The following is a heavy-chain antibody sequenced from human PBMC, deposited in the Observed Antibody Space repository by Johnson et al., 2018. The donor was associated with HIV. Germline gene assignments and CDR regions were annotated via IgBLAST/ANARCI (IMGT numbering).Heavy chain of an antibody. D-gene: IGHD3-9*01. J-gene: IGHJ3*02. CDR2: IYSCGST. CDR1: GFTFDDYA. V-gene: IGHV3-66*02. CDR3: ARDGRDLVTRGSFDS. Sequence: MLLVESGGGLVQPGRSLRLSCAASGFTFDDYAMHWVRQAPGKGLEWVSVIYSCGSTYYADSVKGRFTISRDNSKNTLYLQMNSLRPEDTAVYYCARDGRDLVTRGSFDSWGQGTVVTVSA.